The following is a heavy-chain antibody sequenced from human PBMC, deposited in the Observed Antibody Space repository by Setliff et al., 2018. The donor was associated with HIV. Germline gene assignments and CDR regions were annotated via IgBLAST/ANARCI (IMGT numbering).Heavy chain of an antibody. CDR3: ARVPTSSWYVTTQRTKEYFHH. Sequence: LSLTCNVSGDSIGTGTHYWAWIRQPPGKGLEWIGSLYGHSSTYYTKSLKSRVTISVDTSRNQFSLRLSSVTAADTAIYYCARVPTSSWYVTTQRTKEYFHHWGQGTLVTVSS. CDR2: LYGHSST. J-gene: IGHJ1*01. V-gene: IGHV4-39*07. CDR1: GDSIGTGTHY. D-gene: IGHD6-13*01.